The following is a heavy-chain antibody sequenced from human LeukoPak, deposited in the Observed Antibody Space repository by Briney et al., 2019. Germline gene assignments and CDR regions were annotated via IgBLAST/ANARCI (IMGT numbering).Heavy chain of an antibody. CDR1: GGPINSYY. J-gene: IGHJ3*02. CDR3: ARDPTSRSSAFDI. CDR2: ISYSGST. Sequence: SEALSLTCTVSGGPINSYYWSWIRQFPGKGLEGIGYISYSGSTNYNPSLKSRVTISVDTSKNQFSLKLSSVTAADTAVYYCARDPTSRSSAFDIWGQGTMVTVSS. V-gene: IGHV4-59*01.